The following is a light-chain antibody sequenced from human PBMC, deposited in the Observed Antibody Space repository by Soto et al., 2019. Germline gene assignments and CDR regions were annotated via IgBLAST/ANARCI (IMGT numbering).Light chain of an antibody. CDR1: QSVSSN. V-gene: IGKV3-15*01. CDR3: QQYNNWPYT. Sequence: EIVMTQSPATLSVSPGERAALSCRASQSVSSNFAWYQQKPGQAPRLLIYGASTRATGIPARFSGSGSGTEFILTISSLQSGDFVVYYCQQYNNWPYTFGQGTKLEIK. J-gene: IGKJ2*01. CDR2: GAS.